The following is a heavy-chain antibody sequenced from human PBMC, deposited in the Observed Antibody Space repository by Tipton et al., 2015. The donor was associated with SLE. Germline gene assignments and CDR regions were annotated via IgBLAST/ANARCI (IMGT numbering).Heavy chain of an antibody. CDR3: ARGNDYYYYYGMDV. D-gene: IGHD1-1*01. Sequence: LRLSCTVSGGSISSGGYYWSWIRPHPGKGLEWIGYIYYSGSTNYNPSLKSRVTISVDTPKNQFSLKLSSVTAADTAVYYCARGNDYYYYYGMDVWGQGTTVTVSS. V-gene: IGHV4-61*08. J-gene: IGHJ6*02. CDR2: IYYSGST. CDR1: GGSISSGGYY.